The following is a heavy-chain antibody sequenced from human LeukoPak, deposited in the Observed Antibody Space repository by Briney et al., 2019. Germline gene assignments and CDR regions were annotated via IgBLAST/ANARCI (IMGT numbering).Heavy chain of an antibody. CDR2: IYYSGST. Sequence: PSETLSLTCTVSGGSISSYYWSWIRQPPGKGLEWLGYIYYSGSTNYNPSLKSRVTISVDTSKNQFSLKLSSVTAADTAVYYCARGAKLLGYCSGTSCLYYFDYWGQGTLVTISS. D-gene: IGHD2-2*01. V-gene: IGHV4-59*08. J-gene: IGHJ4*02. CDR3: ARGAKLLGYCSGTSCLYYFDY. CDR1: GGSISSYY.